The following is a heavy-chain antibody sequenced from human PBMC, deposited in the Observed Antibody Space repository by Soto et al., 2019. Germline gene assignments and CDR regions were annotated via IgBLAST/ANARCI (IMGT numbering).Heavy chain of an antibody. D-gene: IGHD5-12*01. CDR1: GGSISSGGYY. CDR2: SYYPGSS. Sequence: SETLCLTCTVSGGSISSGGYYWSWIRQHPGKGLEWFGYSYYPGSSYYNPSLKIRVTISVDASKIQLSLRLASVTAADTAVYYCARDLRGYSRYDYFDYWGQGTPVTVSS. CDR3: ARDLRGYSRYDYFDY. V-gene: IGHV4-31*03. J-gene: IGHJ4*02.